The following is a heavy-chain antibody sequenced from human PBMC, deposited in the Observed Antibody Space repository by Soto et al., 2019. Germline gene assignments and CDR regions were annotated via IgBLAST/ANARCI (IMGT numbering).Heavy chain of an antibody. CDR3: ARDIADTAMAQLTFIFDY. Sequence: PGGSLGLSCASSGFTFSSYGMHWVRHAPGKGLEWVAVIWYDGSNKYYADSVKGRFTISRDNSKNTLYLQMNSLRAEDTAVYYCARDIADTAMAQLTFIFDYWGQGTLVTVSS. J-gene: IGHJ4*02. V-gene: IGHV3-33*01. CDR1: GFTFSSYG. D-gene: IGHD5-18*01. CDR2: IWYDGSNK.